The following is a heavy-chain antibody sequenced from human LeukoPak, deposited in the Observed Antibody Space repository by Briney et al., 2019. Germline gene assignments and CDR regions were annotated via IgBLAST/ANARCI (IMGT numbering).Heavy chain of an antibody. Sequence: GGSLRLSCAASGFTFSSYAMHWVRQAPGKGLEWVAVISYDGSNKNYADSVKGRFTISRDNSKNTLYLQMGSLRPEDMAVYYCARVDSGSACASWGQGILVTVSS. CDR3: ARVDSGSACAS. D-gene: IGHD2-8*02. J-gene: IGHJ1*01. CDR1: GFTFSSYA. V-gene: IGHV3-30*04. CDR2: ISYDGSNK.